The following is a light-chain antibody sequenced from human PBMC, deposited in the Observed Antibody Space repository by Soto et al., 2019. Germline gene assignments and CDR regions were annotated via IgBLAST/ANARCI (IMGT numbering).Light chain of an antibody. Sequence: QSVLTQPASVSGSPGQSITISCTGTSSDVGGYNYVSWYQQHPGKAPKLMIYDVSNRPSGVSNRFSGSKSGNTASLTISGLQAEDESDYYCSSYTSSNTVVFGAGTKVTVL. V-gene: IGLV2-14*01. CDR1: SSDVGGYNY. J-gene: IGLJ2*01. CDR3: SSYTSSNTVV. CDR2: DVS.